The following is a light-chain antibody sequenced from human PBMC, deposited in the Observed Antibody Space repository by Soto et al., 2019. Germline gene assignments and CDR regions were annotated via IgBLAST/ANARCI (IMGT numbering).Light chain of an antibody. CDR2: TSS. V-gene: IGKV1-39*01. J-gene: IGKJ1*01. CDR1: QSIGRN. Sequence: DIQITQSPASLSSSVGDRVTVTCLSSQSIGRNLNWYQQKPGKAPKLLIYTSSNLQSGVPSRFSGSGSGTDFILTIRSLQPEDFASYYCQQSYSTPPTFGQGTKVDIK. CDR3: QQSYSTPPT.